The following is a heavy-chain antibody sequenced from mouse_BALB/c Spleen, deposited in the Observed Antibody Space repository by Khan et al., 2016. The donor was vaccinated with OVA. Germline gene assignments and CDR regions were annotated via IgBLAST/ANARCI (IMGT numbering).Heavy chain of an antibody. Sequence: EVKLMESGGGLVKPGGSLKLSCAASGFTFSTFAMSWVRQTPEKRLEWVATINSDGDYTYYPDNVTGRFTISRDNAKNTLYLQMNSLRSEDTAMYYCARSPYGNFAYWGQGTLVTVSA. CDR3: ARSPYGNFAY. J-gene: IGHJ3*01. V-gene: IGHV5-9-3*01. CDR1: GFTFSTFA. CDR2: INSDGDYT. D-gene: IGHD2-1*01.